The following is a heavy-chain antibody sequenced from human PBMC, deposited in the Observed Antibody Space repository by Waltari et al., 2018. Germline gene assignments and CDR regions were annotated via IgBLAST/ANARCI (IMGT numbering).Heavy chain of an antibody. V-gene: IGHV3-33*01. Sequence: VQLVESGGGVVQPGRSLRLSCAASGFTFNTYGMHWVRQAPGKGLEWVGVISYDGSSQNYGDSVKGRFTISRDNSKSTLYLQMNSLRGEDTAVYYCAREAPFGVVSSFDYWGQGILATVSS. CDR2: ISYDGSSQ. CDR3: AREAPFGVVSSFDY. CDR1: GFTFNTYG. D-gene: IGHD3-3*01. J-gene: IGHJ4*02.